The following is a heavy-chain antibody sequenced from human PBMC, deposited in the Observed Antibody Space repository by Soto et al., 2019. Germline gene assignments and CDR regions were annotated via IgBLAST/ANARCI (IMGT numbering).Heavy chain of an antibody. J-gene: IGHJ3*02. Sequence: SLRLSCAASGFTVSSNYMSWVRQAPGKGLEWVSVIYSGGSTYYADSVKGRFTISRDNSKNTLYLQMNSLRAEDTAVYYCVGGRGGYYYDSSGPFDIWGQGTMVTVSS. CDR1: GFTVSSNY. D-gene: IGHD3-22*01. CDR2: IYSGGST. CDR3: VGGRGGYYYDSSGPFDI. V-gene: IGHV3-53*01.